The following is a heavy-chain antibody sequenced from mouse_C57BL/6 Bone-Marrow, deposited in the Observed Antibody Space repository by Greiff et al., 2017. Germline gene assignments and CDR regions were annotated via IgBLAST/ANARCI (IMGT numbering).Heavy chain of an antibody. J-gene: IGHJ4*01. Sequence: QVQLQQSGAELARPGASVKMSCKASGYTFTSYTMHWVKQRPGQGLEWIGYINPSSGYTKSNQKFKDKATLTAVKSSSTAYMQLSSLASEDAAVYYCAKLGHAMDYGGQGTSVTVSS. CDR2: INPSSGYT. V-gene: IGHV1-4*01. CDR1: GYTFTSYT. CDR3: AKLGHAMDY. D-gene: IGHD4-1*01.